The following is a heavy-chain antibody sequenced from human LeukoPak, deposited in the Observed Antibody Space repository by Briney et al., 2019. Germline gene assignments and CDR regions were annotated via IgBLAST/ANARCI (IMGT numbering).Heavy chain of an antibody. CDR2: ISAYNGNT. CDR3: ARDLDDWFDP. D-gene: IGHD3-9*01. V-gene: IGHV1-18*04. J-gene: IGHJ5*02. Sequence: ASVKVSCKASGYTFTSYYMHWVRQAPGQGLEWMGWISAYNGNTNYAQKLQGRVTMTTDTSTSTAYMELRSLRSDDTAVYYCARDLDDWFDPWGQGTLVTVSS. CDR1: GYTFTSYY.